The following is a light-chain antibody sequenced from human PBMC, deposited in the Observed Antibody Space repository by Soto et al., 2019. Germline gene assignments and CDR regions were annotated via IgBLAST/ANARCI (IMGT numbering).Light chain of an antibody. Sequence: DIQITQSQTSLSACILDIVSITCRASQTISSLLTWYKRKPGKAPKLRIYAASSLQSGVPSRFSGSGSGTDFTLTISSLQPQDFATYYCQQANSFPITFGQGTRLEIK. CDR2: AAS. CDR3: QQANSFPIT. CDR1: QTISSL. J-gene: IGKJ5*01. V-gene: IGKV1-12*01.